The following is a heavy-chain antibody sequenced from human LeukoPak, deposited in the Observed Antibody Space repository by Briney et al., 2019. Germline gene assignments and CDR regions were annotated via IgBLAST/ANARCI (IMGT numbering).Heavy chain of an antibody. V-gene: IGHV3-23*01. CDR2: ISGSGGST. Sequence: PGGSLRLSCAACGFTFSTYAMSWVRQGPGKGLEWVSAISGSGGSTYYADSVKGGSTISRDNSKNTLYLKMNSLRAEDTAVYYCAKEGYYYGSGSSDYWGQGTLVTVS. CDR1: GFTFSTYA. J-gene: IGHJ4*02. CDR3: AKEGYYYGSGSSDY. D-gene: IGHD3-10*01.